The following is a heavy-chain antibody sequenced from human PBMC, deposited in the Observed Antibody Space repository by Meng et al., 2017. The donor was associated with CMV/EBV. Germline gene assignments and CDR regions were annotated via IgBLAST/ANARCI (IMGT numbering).Heavy chain of an antibody. CDR2: FDPEDGET. CDR1: GYTLTELS. J-gene: IGHJ6*02. CDR3: ATATGYYYGMDV. V-gene: IGHV1-24*01. Sequence: ASVKVSCKVSGYTLTELSMHWVRQAPGKGLEWMGGFDPEDGETIYAQKFQGRVTMIEDTSTDTAYMELSSLRSEDTAVYYCATATGYYYGMDVWGQGTTVTVSS.